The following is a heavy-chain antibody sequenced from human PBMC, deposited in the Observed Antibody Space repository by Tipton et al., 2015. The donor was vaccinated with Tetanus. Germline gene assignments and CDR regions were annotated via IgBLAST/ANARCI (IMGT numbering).Heavy chain of an antibody. CDR3: ARDKPYCSGGSCYLESYYYYGMDV. CDR2: IYSGGST. Sequence: AASGFTVSSNYMSWVRQAPGKGLEWVSVIYSGGSTYYADSVKGRFTISRDNSKNTLYLQMNSLRAEDTAVYYCARDKPYCSGGSCYLESYYYYGMDVWGQGTTVTVSS. V-gene: IGHV3-53*01. CDR1: GFTVSSNY. J-gene: IGHJ6*02. D-gene: IGHD2-15*01.